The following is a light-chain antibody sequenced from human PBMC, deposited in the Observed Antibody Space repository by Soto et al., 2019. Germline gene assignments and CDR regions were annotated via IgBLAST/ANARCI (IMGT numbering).Light chain of an antibody. J-gene: IGKJ1*01. CDR2: GAS. CDR3: LQDYTYPRT. V-gene: IGKV1-6*01. Sequence: AIQMTQSPSSLSASVGDRVTITCRANQDIRSDLGWYQQKPGRAPQVLIYGASYLQSGDPSRFSGYGYGTDFTLTITNLQPEDFATYYCLQDYTYPRTFGQGTGVEIK. CDR1: QDIRSD.